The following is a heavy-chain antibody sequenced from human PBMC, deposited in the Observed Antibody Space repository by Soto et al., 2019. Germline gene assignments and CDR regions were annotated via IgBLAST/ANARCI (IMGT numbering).Heavy chain of an antibody. CDR1: GGSIKVCGYY. CDR3: ARLAYSHYST. J-gene: IGHJ4*02. V-gene: IGHV4-39*01. CDR2: IYYSGTT. D-gene: IGHD5-12*01. Sequence: SETLSLTCTVSGGSIKVCGYYWFWIRQPPGKGLEWVATIYYSGTTYYNPSLKSRLTISLDTSRNQFSLDLTSVTAADTAVYYCARLAYSHYSTWGQGTLVTVS.